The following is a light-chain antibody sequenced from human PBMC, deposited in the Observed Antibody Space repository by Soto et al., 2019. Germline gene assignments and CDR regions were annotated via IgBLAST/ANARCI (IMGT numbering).Light chain of an antibody. J-gene: IGKJ3*01. Sequence: EIVLTQSPGTLSLSPGERATLSCRASQSVSSSYLAWYQQKPGQAPRVIIYGASSRATGIPDRFSGSGSGTDFTLTISRLEPEDFAVYYCQQYGSSLFTVGPGTKVDIK. CDR1: QSVSSSY. CDR2: GAS. CDR3: QQYGSSLFT. V-gene: IGKV3-20*01.